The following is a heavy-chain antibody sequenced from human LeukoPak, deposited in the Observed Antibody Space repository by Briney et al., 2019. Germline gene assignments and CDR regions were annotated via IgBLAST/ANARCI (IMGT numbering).Heavy chain of an antibody. CDR2: INVNGGAT. J-gene: IGHJ4*02. Sequence: GGSLRLSCAASGFSFKDYYFSWIRQAPGKGLEWVSFINVNGGATYYADFVKGRFTISRDNAKSSLYLEMNSLRVEGTAVYYCARGPRILAAGSYYFDYWGQGSLVTVSS. CDR1: GFSFKDYY. CDR3: ARGPRILAAGSYYFDY. V-gene: IGHV3-11*01. D-gene: IGHD6-13*01.